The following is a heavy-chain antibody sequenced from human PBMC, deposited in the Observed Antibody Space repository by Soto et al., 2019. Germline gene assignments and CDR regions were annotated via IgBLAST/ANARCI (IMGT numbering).Heavy chain of an antibody. CDR3: ARGDRGAFDL. D-gene: IGHD1-26*01. Sequence: EVQLVESGGGLVQPGESLRLSCAASGFTFDYYWMHWVRQAPGKGLVWVSRIYSDGTSTTCADSVKGRFTISRDNAKNTMSLQMNSLRADDTAVYYCARGDRGAFDLWGQGTVVNVSS. V-gene: IGHV3-74*01. J-gene: IGHJ3*01. CDR1: GFTFDYYW. CDR2: IYSDGTST.